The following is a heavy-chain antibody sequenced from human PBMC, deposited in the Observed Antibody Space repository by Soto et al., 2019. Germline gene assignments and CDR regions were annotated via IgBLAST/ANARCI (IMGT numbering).Heavy chain of an antibody. J-gene: IGHJ6*02. Sequence: GGSLRLSCAASGVTFSDSYMRWIGQAPGKGLEWISYITFSGNTVYYADSLKGRFTISRDNAKNSLYLQMNRLRAEDTAVYYCARVSWRHQYRIAVRGQRTTVTVS. CDR1: GVTFSDSY. CDR2: ITFSGNTV. CDR3: ARVSWRHQYRIAV. V-gene: IGHV3-11*01.